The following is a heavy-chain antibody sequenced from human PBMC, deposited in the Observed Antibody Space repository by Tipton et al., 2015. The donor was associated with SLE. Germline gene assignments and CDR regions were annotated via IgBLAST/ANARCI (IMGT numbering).Heavy chain of an antibody. D-gene: IGHD3-10*01. CDR2: IYYNGST. CDR3: ASLYDSGGMDV. CDR1: GGSISSYY. V-gene: IGHV4-59*08. Sequence: TLSLTCTVSGGSISSYYWSWIRQPPGKGLEWIGYIYYNGSTNYNPSLESRVTMSVGTSKNQFSLKLSSVAAADTAVYYCASLYDSGGMDVWGQGTTVTVSS. J-gene: IGHJ6*02.